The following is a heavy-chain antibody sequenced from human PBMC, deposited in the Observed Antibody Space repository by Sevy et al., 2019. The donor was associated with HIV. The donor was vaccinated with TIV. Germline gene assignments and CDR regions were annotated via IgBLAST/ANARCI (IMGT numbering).Heavy chain of an antibody. Sequence: GGSLRLSCAASGFAFSNYYAMHWVRQAPGKGLEWVSAIGGSGGSTYYADSVKGRFTITRDNSKNTQCLQMDSLRAEDTAVYYCARDPRMYGDYLLAYFDYWGQGTLVTVSS. J-gene: IGHJ4*02. D-gene: IGHD2-8*01. CDR1: GFAFSNYYA. CDR3: ARDPRMYGDYLLAYFDY. V-gene: IGHV3-23*01. CDR2: IGGSGGST.